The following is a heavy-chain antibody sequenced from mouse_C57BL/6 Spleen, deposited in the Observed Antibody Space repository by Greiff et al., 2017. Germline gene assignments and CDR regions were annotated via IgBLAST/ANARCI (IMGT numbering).Heavy chain of an antibody. CDR3: ARAKATPRRYFDV. Sequence: QVQLQQPGAELVKPGASVKPSCKASGYTFTSYWMQWVKQRPGQGLEWIGEIDPSDSYTNYNQKFKGKATLTVDTSSSTAYMQLSSLTSEDSAVYYCARAKATPRRYFDVWGTGTTVTVSS. CDR1: GYTFTSYW. J-gene: IGHJ1*03. D-gene: IGHD1-1*01. CDR2: IDPSDSYT. V-gene: IGHV1-50*01.